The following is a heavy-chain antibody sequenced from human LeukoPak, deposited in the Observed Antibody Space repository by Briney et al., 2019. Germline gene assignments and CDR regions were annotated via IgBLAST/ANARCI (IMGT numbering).Heavy chain of an antibody. CDR1: VGFISSFY. Sequence: SETLSLTCSVSVGFISSFYWRWIRQPPAKGLEWVGYIYYSWSTNYNPSLESRVTISVDTSKNQFSLKLSSVNAADTAVYYCARDGYYDSSGHASFDFWGQGTLVTVSS. J-gene: IGHJ4*02. V-gene: IGHV4-59*12. CDR3: ARDGYYDSSGHASFDF. CDR2: IYYSWST. D-gene: IGHD3-22*01.